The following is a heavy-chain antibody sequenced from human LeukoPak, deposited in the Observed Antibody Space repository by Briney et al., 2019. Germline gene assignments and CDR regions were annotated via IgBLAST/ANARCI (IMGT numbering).Heavy chain of an antibody. CDR2: IYSGGTT. V-gene: IGHV3-66*01. CDR1: GFTISANY. CDR3: ASLYCSRGSCAFDV. D-gene: IGHD2-15*01. J-gene: IGHJ5*02. Sequence: PGVSLRLSCAASGFTISANYMSWVRQSPGKGLEWVSLIYSGGTTDYADSVKGRFTISKDNSKNTGFLQMNSLTAEDTALYYCASLYCSRGSCAFDVWGQGTLVTDSS.